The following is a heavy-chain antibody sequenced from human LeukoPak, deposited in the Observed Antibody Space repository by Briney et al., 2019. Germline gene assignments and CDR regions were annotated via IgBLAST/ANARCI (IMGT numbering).Heavy chain of an antibody. Sequence: GGSLRLSCAASVYTFNKYWLTWVRQPPRKGLEWVAYINQDKSQIYYLESVEGRFTITRDNAKNSLHLQMNSLRAEDTAIHYCARGYYYSGTYYLSFFDYWGQGTLVTVSS. CDR1: VYTFNKYW. CDR2: INQDKSQI. J-gene: IGHJ4*02. CDR3: ARGYYYSGTYYLSFFDY. D-gene: IGHD3-10*01. V-gene: IGHV3-7*01.